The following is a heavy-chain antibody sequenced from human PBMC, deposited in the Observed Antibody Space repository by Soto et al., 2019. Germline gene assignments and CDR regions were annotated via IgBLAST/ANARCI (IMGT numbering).Heavy chain of an antibody. Sequence: QVQLVESGGGLVKPGGSLRLSCAASGFTFSDYYMSWLRQAPGQGLEWFSYISSSGSTISYAASVKCRFTISRDNAKNSLYLQMNSLRAEDTAVYYCARPLAPAGEDAFDIWCQGTMVTVSS. D-gene: IGHD6-13*01. CDR1: GFTFSDYY. CDR2: ISSSGSTI. V-gene: IGHV3-11*01. J-gene: IGHJ3*02. CDR3: ARPLAPAGEDAFDI.